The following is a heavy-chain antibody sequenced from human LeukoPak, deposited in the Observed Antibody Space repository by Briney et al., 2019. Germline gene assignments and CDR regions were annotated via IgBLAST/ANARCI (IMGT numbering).Heavy chain of an antibody. CDR3: ARAPSGYYPLFDY. Sequence: ASAKVSCKASGYTFTSYYMHWVRQAPGQGLEWMGIINPSGGSTSYAQKFQGRVTMTRVTSTSTVYMELSSLRSEDTAVYYCARAPSGYYPLFDYWGQGTLVTVSS. D-gene: IGHD3-22*01. V-gene: IGHV1-46*01. CDR2: INPSGGST. J-gene: IGHJ4*02. CDR1: GYTFTSYY.